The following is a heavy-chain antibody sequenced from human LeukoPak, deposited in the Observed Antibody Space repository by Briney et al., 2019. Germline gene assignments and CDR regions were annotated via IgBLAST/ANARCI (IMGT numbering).Heavy chain of an antibody. Sequence: GRSLRLSCAASGFTFGTSWMTWVRQGPGKGLEWVANINPDGSVKNYLGSVKGRFTISRDNAKNSLYLQMNSLRDEDTAIYFCTWDKGYNWFDPWGQGTLVTVSS. CDR3: TWDKGYNWFDP. CDR1: GFTFGTSW. CDR2: INPDGSVK. V-gene: IGHV3-7*04. J-gene: IGHJ5*02.